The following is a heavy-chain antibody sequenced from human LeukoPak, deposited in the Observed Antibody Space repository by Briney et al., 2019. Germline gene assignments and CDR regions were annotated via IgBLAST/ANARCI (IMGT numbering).Heavy chain of an antibody. CDR1: GYSISSGYF. V-gene: IGHV4-38-2*02. D-gene: IGHD6-19*01. Sequence: PSETLSLTCTVSGYSISSGYFWGWVRQPPGRGLKWIGNIYHSGSTYYNPSLKSRVTISVDTSKNQFSLKLSSVTAADTAVYYCARTLYSSGWCPFDYWGQGALVTVSS. J-gene: IGHJ4*02. CDR3: ARTLYSSGWCPFDY. CDR2: IYHSGST.